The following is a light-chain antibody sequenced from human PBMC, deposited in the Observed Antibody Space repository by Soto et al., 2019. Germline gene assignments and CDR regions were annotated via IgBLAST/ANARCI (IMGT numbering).Light chain of an antibody. Sequence: QSVLTQPASVSGSPGRSITISCTGTSSDVGSYNLVSWYQQHPGNAPKLMIYEVSKRPSGVSNRFSGSKSGNTASLTISGLQAEDEADYYGCSYAGSSTSPNYVFGTGTNVPV. CDR2: EVS. CDR1: SSDVGSYNL. V-gene: IGLV2-23*02. J-gene: IGLJ1*01. CDR3: CSYAGSSTSPNYV.